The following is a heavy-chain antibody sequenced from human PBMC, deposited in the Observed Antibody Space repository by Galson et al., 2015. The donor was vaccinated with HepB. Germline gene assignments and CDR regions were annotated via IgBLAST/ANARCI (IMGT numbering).Heavy chain of an antibody. CDR3: ARDVLSKIVVVPAAIVGGEIYYYYGMDV. J-gene: IGHJ6*02. Sequence: SVKVSCKASGGTFSSYAISWVRQAPGQGLEWMGRIIPILGIANYAQKFQGRVTITADKSTSTAYMELSSRRSEDTAVYYCARDVLSKIVVVPAAIVGGEIYYYYGMDVWGQGTTVTVSS. V-gene: IGHV1-69*04. CDR2: IIPILGIA. CDR1: GGTFSSYA. D-gene: IGHD2-2*01.